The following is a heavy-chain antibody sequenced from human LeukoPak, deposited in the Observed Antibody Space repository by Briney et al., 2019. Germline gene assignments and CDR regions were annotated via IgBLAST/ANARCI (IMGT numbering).Heavy chain of an antibody. CDR2: INPYSSDT. CDR1: GYTFTGYY. Sequence: SSVKVSCKASGYTFTGYYMHWVRQAPGQGLEWMGWINPYSSDTNYAQKFQGRVTMTRDTSISTAYMELTWLKSDDAAVYYCAREGSLIRGLVIDYWGQGTLLTASS. V-gene: IGHV1-2*02. CDR3: AREGSLIRGLVIDY. D-gene: IGHD3-10*01. J-gene: IGHJ4*02.